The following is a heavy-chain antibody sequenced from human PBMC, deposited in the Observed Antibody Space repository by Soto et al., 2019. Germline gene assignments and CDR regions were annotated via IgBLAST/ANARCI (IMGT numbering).Heavy chain of an antibody. Sequence: PGGSLRLSCAASGFTFSSYAMSWVRQAPGKGLEWVSAISGSGGSTYYADSVKGRFTISRDNSKNTLYLQMNSLRAEDTAVYYCAKDPGVPNYGEGVDWYFDLWGRGTLVTVSS. J-gene: IGHJ2*01. CDR2: ISGSGGST. D-gene: IGHD4-17*01. V-gene: IGHV3-23*01. CDR1: GFTFSSYA. CDR3: AKDPGVPNYGEGVDWYFDL.